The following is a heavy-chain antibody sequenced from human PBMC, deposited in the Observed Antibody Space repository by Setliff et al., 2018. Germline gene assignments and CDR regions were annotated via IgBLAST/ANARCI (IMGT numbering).Heavy chain of an antibody. CDR2: IYHSGST. D-gene: IGHD3-10*01. CDR1: GGSFSGYY. CDR3: ASLYYGSGSPTLDY. Sequence: LSLTCAVYGGSFSGYYWSWIRQPPGKGLEWIGSIYHSGSTYYNPSLKSRVTISVDTSKNQFSLKLSSVTAADTAVYYCASLYYGSGSPTLDYWGQGTLVTVSS. J-gene: IGHJ4*02. V-gene: IGHV4-34*01.